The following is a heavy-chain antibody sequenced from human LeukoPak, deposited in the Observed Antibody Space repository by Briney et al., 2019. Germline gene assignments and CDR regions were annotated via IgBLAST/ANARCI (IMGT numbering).Heavy chain of an antibody. CDR3: ARSQQLVRSFDC. V-gene: IGHV4-39*07. CDR1: GGSITSSNYY. D-gene: IGHD6-13*01. Sequence: SETLSLTCTVSGGSITSSNYYWGWIRQPPGKGLEWIGSIYYSGTTYYNPSLKSRVTMSLDTSKNQLSLKLNSVTAADTAFYYCARSQQLVRSFDCWGQGTLVTVSS. J-gene: IGHJ4*02. CDR2: IYYSGTT.